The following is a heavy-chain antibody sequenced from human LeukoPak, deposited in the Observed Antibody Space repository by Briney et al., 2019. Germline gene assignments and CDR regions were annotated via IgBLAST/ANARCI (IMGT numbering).Heavy chain of an antibody. D-gene: IGHD3-16*01. CDR1: GGSISSYY. Sequence: SETLSLTCTVSGGSISSYYWSWIRQPPGKGLEWIGYIYYSGSTNYNPSLKSRVTISVDTSKNQFSLKLSSVTAADTAVYYCARSGGGFFDYWGQGTLVTVSS. J-gene: IGHJ4*02. V-gene: IGHV4-59*01. CDR2: IYYSGST. CDR3: ARSGGGFFDY.